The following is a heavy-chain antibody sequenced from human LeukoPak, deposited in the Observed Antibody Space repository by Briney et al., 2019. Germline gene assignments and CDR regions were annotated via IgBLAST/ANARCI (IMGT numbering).Heavy chain of an antibody. CDR3: ARRRGYAYYDSSGYYDY. Sequence: GESLKISCKGSGYSFTSYWIGWVRQMPGKGLEWMGIIYPGDSDTRYSPSFQGQVTISADKSISTAYLQWSSLKALDTAMYYCARRRGYAYYDSSGYYDYWGQGTLVTVSS. CDR1: GYSFTSYW. D-gene: IGHD3-22*01. J-gene: IGHJ4*02. CDR2: IYPGDSDT. V-gene: IGHV5-51*01.